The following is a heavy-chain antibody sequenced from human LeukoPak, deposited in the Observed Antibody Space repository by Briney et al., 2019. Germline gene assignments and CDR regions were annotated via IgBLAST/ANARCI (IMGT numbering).Heavy chain of an antibody. CDR1: GFTFSSYA. Sequence: GGSLRLSCAASGFTFSSYAMSWVRQAPGKGLEWVSAISGSGGSTYYADSVKGRFTISRDNSKNTLYLQMNSLRAEDTAVYYCAKDVCSGGSCYSGFDYWGQGTLVTVSS. CDR2: ISGSGGST. V-gene: IGHV3-23*01. CDR3: AKDVCSGGSCYSGFDY. J-gene: IGHJ4*02. D-gene: IGHD2-15*01.